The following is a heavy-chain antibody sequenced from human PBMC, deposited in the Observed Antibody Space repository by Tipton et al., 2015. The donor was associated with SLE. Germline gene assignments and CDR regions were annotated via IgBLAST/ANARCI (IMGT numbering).Heavy chain of an antibody. J-gene: IGHJ4*02. CDR3: AKVKRDDPSYYFDY. V-gene: IGHV3-11*04. D-gene: IGHD3-16*01. CDR1: GFTFSDYY. CDR2: ISNSGTFI. Sequence: SLRLSCAASGFTFSDYYMIWIRQAPGKGLEWVSYISNSGTFIYYADSVKGRFTISRDNSKNTLYLQMNSLRAEDTAVYYCAKVKRDDPSYYFDYWGQGILVTVSS.